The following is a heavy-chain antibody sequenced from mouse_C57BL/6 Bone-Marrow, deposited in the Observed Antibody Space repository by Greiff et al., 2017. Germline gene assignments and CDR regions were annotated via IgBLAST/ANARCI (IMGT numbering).Heavy chain of an antibody. CDR2: ISGGGGNT. CDR3: ARHEGHWYFDV. J-gene: IGHJ1*03. V-gene: IGHV5-9*01. Sequence: EVMLVESGGGLVKPGGSLKLSCAASGFTFSSYTMSWVRQTPEKRLEWVATISGGGGNTYYPDSVKGRFTISRDNAKNTLYLQMSSLRSEDTALXYCARHEGHWYFDVWGTGTTVTVSS. CDR1: GFTFSSYT.